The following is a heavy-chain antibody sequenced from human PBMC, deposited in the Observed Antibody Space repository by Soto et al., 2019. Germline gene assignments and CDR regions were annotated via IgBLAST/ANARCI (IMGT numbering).Heavy chain of an antibody. D-gene: IGHD2-2*01. Sequence: QVQLVQSGAEVKKPGSSVKVSCKASGGTFSSYAISWVRQAPGQGLEWMGGSIPISGTANYAKKIQGRVTLTADESTSTAYMELSSLRSEDTAVYYCARSQGSSTSLEIYYYYYYGMDVWGQGTTVTVSS. CDR3: ARSQGSSTSLEIYYYYYYGMDV. CDR2: SIPISGTA. CDR1: GGTFSSYA. V-gene: IGHV1-69*01. J-gene: IGHJ6*02.